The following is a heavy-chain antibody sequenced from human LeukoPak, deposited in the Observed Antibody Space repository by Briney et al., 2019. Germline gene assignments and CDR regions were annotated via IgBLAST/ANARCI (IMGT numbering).Heavy chain of an antibody. V-gene: IGHV3-7*01. CDR2: MKEDGSEI. D-gene: IGHD7-27*01. J-gene: IGHJ4*02. CDR1: GFSFSSWS. CDR3: AIENWGRFDY. Sequence: GGSLRLSCAASGFSFSSWSMSWVRQAPGKRLEWVANMKEDGSEIYYVDSVQGRFTISRDNAKSSVYLQMNSLRGEDTAVYYCAIENWGRFDYWGQGTLVTVSS.